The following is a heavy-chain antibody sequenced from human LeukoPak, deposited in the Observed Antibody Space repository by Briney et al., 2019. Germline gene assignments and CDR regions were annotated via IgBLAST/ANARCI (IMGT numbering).Heavy chain of an antibody. J-gene: IGHJ4*02. Sequence: GGSLRLSCAASGFTFSSYAMSWVRQAPGKGLEWVSAISGSGGSTYYADSVKGRFTISRDNSKNTLYLQMNSLRAEDTAVYYCSKDRRYFAWSGYYFDYWGQGTLVTVSS. D-gene: IGHD3-9*01. CDR2: ISGSGGST. V-gene: IGHV3-23*01. CDR3: SKDRRYFAWSGYYFDY. CDR1: GFTFSSYA.